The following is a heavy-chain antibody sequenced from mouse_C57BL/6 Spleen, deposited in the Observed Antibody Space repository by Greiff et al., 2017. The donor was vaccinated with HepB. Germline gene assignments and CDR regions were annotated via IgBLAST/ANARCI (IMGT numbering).Heavy chain of an antibody. CDR2: IHPNSGST. J-gene: IGHJ1*03. Sequence: VQLQQPGAELVKPGASVKLSCKASGYTFTSYWMHWVKQRPGQGLEWIGMIHPNSGSTNYNEKFKSKATLTVDKSSSTAYMQLSSLTSEDSAVYYCARDGGSRYFDVWGTGTTVTVSS. CDR3: ARDGGSRYFDV. D-gene: IGHD1-1*02. V-gene: IGHV1-64*01. CDR1: GYTFTSYW.